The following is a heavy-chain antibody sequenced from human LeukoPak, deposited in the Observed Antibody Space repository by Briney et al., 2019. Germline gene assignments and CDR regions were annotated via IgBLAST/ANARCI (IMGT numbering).Heavy chain of an antibody. Sequence: ASVTVSCKASGYTFTSYGISWVRQAPGQGLEWMGWISAYNGNTNYAQKLQGRVTMTTDTSTSTAYMELRSLRSDDTAVYYCARERKYYDFWSGYYSFDYWGQGALVTVSS. CDR1: GYTFTSYG. J-gene: IGHJ4*02. V-gene: IGHV1-18*01. CDR2: ISAYNGNT. D-gene: IGHD3-3*01. CDR3: ARERKYYDFWSGYYSFDY.